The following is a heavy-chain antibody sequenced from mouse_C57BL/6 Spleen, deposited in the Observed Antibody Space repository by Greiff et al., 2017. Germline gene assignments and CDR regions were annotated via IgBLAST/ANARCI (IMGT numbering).Heavy chain of an antibody. J-gene: IGHJ4*01. CDR2: IYPGDGDT. CDR1: GYAFSSYW. D-gene: IGHD2-12*01. CDR3: ARGSYLGAMDY. Sequence: QVQLQQSGAELVKPGASVKISCKASGYAFSSYWMNWVKQRPGKGLEWIGQIYPGDGDTNYNGKFKGKATLTADKSSSTAYMQLSSLTSEDSAVYFCARGSYLGAMDYWGQGTSVTVSS. V-gene: IGHV1-80*01.